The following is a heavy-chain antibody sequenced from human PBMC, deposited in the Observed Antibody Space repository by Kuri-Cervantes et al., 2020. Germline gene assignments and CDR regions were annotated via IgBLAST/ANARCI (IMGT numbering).Heavy chain of an antibody. Sequence: GESLKISCATSGITFDNYCMKWVRQAPGKGLEWVANVKTDGREKYYVDSVRGRFTISRDFAKNSLYLQMNNLRVEDTATYYCSRDEEWGQGTLVTVSS. J-gene: IGHJ4*02. CDR1: GITFDNYC. CDR2: VKTDGREK. V-gene: IGHV3-7*03. CDR3: SRDEE.